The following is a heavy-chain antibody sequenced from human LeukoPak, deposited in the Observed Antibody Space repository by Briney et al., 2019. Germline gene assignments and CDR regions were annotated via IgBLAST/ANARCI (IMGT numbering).Heavy chain of an antibody. J-gene: IGHJ5*02. CDR2: ISYDGSNN. CDR3: AKDVGSWFDP. CDR1: GFTFSSYG. V-gene: IGHV3-30*18. Sequence: PGGSLRLSCAASGFTFSSYGMHWVRQAPGKGLEWVAVISYDGSNNYYADSVKGRFTISRDNSKNTLYLQMNSLRAEDTAVYYCAKDVGSWFDPWGQGTLVTVSS. D-gene: IGHD1-26*01.